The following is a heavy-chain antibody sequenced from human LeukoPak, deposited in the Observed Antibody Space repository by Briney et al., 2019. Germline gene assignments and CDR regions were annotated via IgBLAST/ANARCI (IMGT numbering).Heavy chain of an antibody. CDR1: GFTFSSYA. CDR2: GGTGGSK. V-gene: IGHV3-23*01. CDR3: AKIRGGEYHSYYMDV. J-gene: IGHJ6*03. Sequence: QPGGSLRLACAASGFTFSSYAMSWVRQAPGKGLEWVSHGGTGGSKYYADSVRGRFTIPRDTSKGTMYLQMHSLTADDTAVYYCAKIRGGEYHSYYMDVWGKGTTVTVA. D-gene: IGHD2-2*01.